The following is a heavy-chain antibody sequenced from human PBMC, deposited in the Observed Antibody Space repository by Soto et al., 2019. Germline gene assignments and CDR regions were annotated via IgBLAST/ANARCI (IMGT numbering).Heavy chain of an antibody. CDR1: GYTFTGYY. V-gene: IGHV1-2*02. CDR3: ALSFSQTNIDV. Sequence: ASVKVSCKASGYTFTGYYLHWVRQAPGQGLEWMGYINPDSGRTRYAQKFQGTVTMTRDTSITTAYLELSSLKYDDSAIFYCALSFSQTNIDVWGQGTTVTVSS. J-gene: IGHJ6*01. CDR2: INPDSGRT.